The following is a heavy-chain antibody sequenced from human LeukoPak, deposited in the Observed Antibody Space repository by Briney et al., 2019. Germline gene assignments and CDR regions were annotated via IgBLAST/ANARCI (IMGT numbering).Heavy chain of an antibody. CDR1: GFTFSSYS. V-gene: IGHV3-48*04. D-gene: IGHD2-2*01. CDR2: ISSSSSTI. CDR3: ARDKLAHEVVVVPAAIDYYYYYYMDV. J-gene: IGHJ6*03. Sequence: GGSLRLSCAASGFTFSSYSMNWVRQAPGKGLEWVSYISSSSSTIYYADSVKGRFTISRDNAKNSLYLQMNSLRAEDTAVYYCARDKLAHEVVVVPAAIDYYYYYYMDVWGKGTTVTVSS.